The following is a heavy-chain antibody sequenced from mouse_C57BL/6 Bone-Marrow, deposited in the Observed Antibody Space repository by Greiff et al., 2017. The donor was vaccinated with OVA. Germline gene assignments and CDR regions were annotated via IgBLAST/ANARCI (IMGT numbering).Heavy chain of an antibody. J-gene: IGHJ2*01. CDR2: INYDGSST. V-gene: IGHV5-16*01. CDR1: GFTFSDYY. CDR3: ARGWAYFDY. Sequence: EVKLMESEGGLVQPGSSMKLSCTASGFTFSDYYMAWVRQVPEKGLEWVANINYDGSSTYYLDSLKSRFIISRDNAKNILYLQMSSLKSEDTATYYCARGWAYFDYWGQGTTLTVSS. D-gene: IGHD4-1*01.